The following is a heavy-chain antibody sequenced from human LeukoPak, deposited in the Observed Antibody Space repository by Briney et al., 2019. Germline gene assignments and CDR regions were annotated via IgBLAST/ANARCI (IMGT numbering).Heavy chain of an antibody. J-gene: IGHJ4*02. CDR2: ISTTSSYI. V-gene: IGHV3-21*01. CDR3: ARGPFTSISKYFDY. Sequence: MAGGSLRLSCAASGLSFSSYGMSWVRQAPGKGLEWVSSISTTSSYIYYADSMKGRFTISRGNAKNSLYLQMNSLRAEDTAVYYCARGPFTSISKYFDYWGQGTLVTVSS. D-gene: IGHD2-2*01. CDR1: GLSFSSYG.